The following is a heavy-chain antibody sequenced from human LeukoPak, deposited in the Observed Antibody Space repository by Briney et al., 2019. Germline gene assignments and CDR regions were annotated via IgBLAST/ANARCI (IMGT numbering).Heavy chain of an antibody. CDR3: ARITTDLGYGDYNYYYYYGMDV. V-gene: IGHV3-48*03. D-gene: IGHD4-17*01. CDR2: ISSSGSTI. Sequence: GGSLRLSCAASGFTFSSYEMNWVRQAPGKGLEWVSYISSSGSTIYYADSVKGRFTISRDNAKNSLYLQMNSLRAEDTAVYYCARITTDLGYGDYNYYYYYGMDVWGQGTTVTVSS. J-gene: IGHJ6*02. CDR1: GFTFSSYE.